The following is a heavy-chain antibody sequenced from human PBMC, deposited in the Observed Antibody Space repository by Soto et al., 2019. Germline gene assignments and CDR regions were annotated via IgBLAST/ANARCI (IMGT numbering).Heavy chain of an antibody. Sequence: QVQLQESGPGLVKPSETLSLTCTVSGGSISSYYWGWIRQPPGKGLEWIGYVYYTGNTNYNPSLRSRVSLSVDTAKNQVSLKLSSVTAADTALYYCARGNTMLVHYWGPGTQVTVSS. D-gene: IGHD3-22*01. CDR2: VYYTGNT. CDR1: GGSISSYY. J-gene: IGHJ4*02. V-gene: IGHV4-59*01. CDR3: ARGNTMLVHY.